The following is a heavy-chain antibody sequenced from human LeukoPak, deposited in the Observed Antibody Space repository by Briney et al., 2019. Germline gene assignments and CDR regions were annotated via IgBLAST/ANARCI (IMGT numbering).Heavy chain of an antibody. CDR2: IYYSGST. Sequence: PSETLSLTCTVSGGSISSSSYYWGWIRQPPGKGLEWIGSIYYSGSTYYNPSLKSRVTISVDTSKNQFSLKLSSVTAADTAVYYCASFPRGYGEDYWGQGTLVTVSS. V-gene: IGHV4-39*01. J-gene: IGHJ4*02. CDR1: GGSISSSSYY. CDR3: ASFPRGYGEDY. D-gene: IGHD4-17*01.